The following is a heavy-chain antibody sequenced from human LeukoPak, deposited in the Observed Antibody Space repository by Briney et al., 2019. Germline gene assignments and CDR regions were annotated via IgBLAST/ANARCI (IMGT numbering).Heavy chain of an antibody. D-gene: IGHD6-13*01. V-gene: IGHV3-74*01. CDR1: GFTFSSYW. Sequence: SGGSLRLSCAASGFTFSSYWMHWVRQAPGKGLVWVSRINSDGSSTSYADSVKGRFTISRDNAKNTLYLQMNSLRAEDTAVYYCAKDSALSAASYYFDYWGQGTLVTVSS. J-gene: IGHJ4*02. CDR2: INSDGSST. CDR3: AKDSALSAASYYFDY.